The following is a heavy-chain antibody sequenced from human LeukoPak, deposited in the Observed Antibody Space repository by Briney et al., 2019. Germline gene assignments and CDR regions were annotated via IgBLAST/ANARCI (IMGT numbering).Heavy chain of an antibody. CDR2: ISGSGDTT. J-gene: IGHJ4*02. CDR3: ARAEGNPGDY. CDR1: GFTFSTYA. V-gene: IGHV3-23*01. Sequence: PGGSLRLSCEASGFTFSTYAMSWVRQAPGKGLEWVSGISGSGDTTFYADSVKGRFTISRDNAKNSLYLQMNSLRAEDTAVYYCARAEGNPGDYWGQGTLVTVSS.